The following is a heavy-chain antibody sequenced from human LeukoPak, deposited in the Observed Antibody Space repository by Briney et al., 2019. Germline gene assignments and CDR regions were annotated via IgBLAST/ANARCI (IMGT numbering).Heavy chain of an antibody. Sequence: ASVKVSCKASGYTFTDYYMHWVRQAPGQGLEWMGWINPNSGGTNYAQKFQGRVTMTRDTSISTAYMELSRLRSDDTAVYYCAREGGELDNWFDPWGQGTLVTVSS. CDR3: AREGGELDNWFDP. V-gene: IGHV1-2*02. CDR2: INPNSGGT. J-gene: IGHJ5*02. D-gene: IGHD3-10*01. CDR1: GYTFTDYY.